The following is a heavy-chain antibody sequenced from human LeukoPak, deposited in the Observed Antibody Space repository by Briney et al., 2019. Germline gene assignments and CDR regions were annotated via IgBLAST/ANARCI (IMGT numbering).Heavy chain of an antibody. CDR3: ARLSGYSSGHYYSDY. CDR1: GDSVSNGNYY. V-gene: IGHV4-61*03. J-gene: IGHJ4*02. Sequence: SETLSLTCTVSGDSVSNGNYYWSWLRQPPGKALEWIGYIYYTGKTYYNPSLEGRVTILVDTSRNHFSVKLSSVTAADTAVYYCARLSGYSSGHYYSDYWGQGTLVTVSS. D-gene: IGHD3-22*01. CDR2: IYYTGKT.